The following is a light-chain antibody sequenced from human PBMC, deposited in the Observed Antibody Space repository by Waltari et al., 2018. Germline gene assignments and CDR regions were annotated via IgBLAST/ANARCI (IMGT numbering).Light chain of an antibody. V-gene: IGLV1-44*01. Sequence: QSVLTQPPSASGTPGQTVTISCSGSSPNIGTNTVNWYKQLPGTAPKVVIYGNDQRPSGVPDRFSGSKSGTSASLAISGFQSEDEADYYCAAWDDTLNGHFVFGTGTKVTVL. J-gene: IGLJ1*01. CDR3: AAWDDTLNGHFV. CDR1: SPNIGTNT. CDR2: GND.